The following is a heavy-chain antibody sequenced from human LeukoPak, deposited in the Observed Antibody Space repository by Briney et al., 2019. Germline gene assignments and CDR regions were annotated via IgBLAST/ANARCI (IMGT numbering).Heavy chain of an antibody. V-gene: IGHV3-23*01. D-gene: IGHD2-2*02. CDR1: GFTFTSYA. Sequence: GGSLRLSCAASGFTFTSYAKSWVRQAPGKGLEWVSAISGSGVNTYHADSVKGRFTISGDNSKSTVYLQMNSLRAEDTALYYCVYCSSSSCYKTGNYFDSWGQGTPVTVSS. CDR2: ISGSGVNT. CDR3: VYCSSSSCYKTGNYFDS. J-gene: IGHJ4*02.